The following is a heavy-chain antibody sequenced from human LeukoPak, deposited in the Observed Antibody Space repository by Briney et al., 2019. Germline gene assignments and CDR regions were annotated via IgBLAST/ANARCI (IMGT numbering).Heavy chain of an antibody. Sequence: GGSLRLSCATSGFTFSNYGMNWVRQAPGKGLEWVAFIRDDGGATYYSDSVKGRFTISRDNSKNTLFLLMNSLRAEDTAVYYCVKDFDYVWGSFDYWGQGTLVTVSS. CDR3: VKDFDYVWGSFDY. CDR2: IRDDGGAT. CDR1: GFTFSNYG. J-gene: IGHJ4*02. V-gene: IGHV3-30*02. D-gene: IGHD3-16*01.